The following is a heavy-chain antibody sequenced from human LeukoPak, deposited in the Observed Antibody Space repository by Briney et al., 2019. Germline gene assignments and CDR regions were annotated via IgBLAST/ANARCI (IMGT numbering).Heavy chain of an antibody. Sequence: ASVKASCKASGGTFSSYAISWVRQAPGQGLEWMGRIIPIFGTANYAQKFQGRVTITADKSTSTAYMELSSLRSEDTAVYYCASYGSGSYMDWFDPWGQGTLVTVSS. CDR2: IIPIFGTA. J-gene: IGHJ5*02. V-gene: IGHV1-69*06. CDR1: GGTFSSYA. D-gene: IGHD3-10*01. CDR3: ASYGSGSYMDWFDP.